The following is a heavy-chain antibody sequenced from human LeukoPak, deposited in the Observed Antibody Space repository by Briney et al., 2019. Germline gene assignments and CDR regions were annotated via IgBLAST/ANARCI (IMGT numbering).Heavy chain of an antibody. CDR1: GFTFSSYG. D-gene: IGHD3-10*01. J-gene: IGHJ6*03. CDR3: VRAGAETGGFYHMDV. V-gene: IGHV3-30*02. CDR2: IRYDGSNK. Sequence: GGSLRLSCAASGFTFSSYGMHWVRQAPGKGLEWVAFIRYDGSNKYYADSVKGRFTISRDNSKNTLYLQMNSLRTEDTAVYYCVRAGAETGGFYHMDVWGEGTTVTVTS.